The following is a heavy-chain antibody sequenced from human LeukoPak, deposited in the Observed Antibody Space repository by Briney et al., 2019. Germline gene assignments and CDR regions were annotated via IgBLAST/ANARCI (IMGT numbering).Heavy chain of an antibody. CDR2: IDSSSSYI. Sequence: GGSLRLSCAASGFTFSSYSINWVRQAPGKGLEWVSSIDSSSSYIYYADSVKGRFTISRDNAKNPLFLQMNSLRVEDTAMYYCARPGITGTMGYGAFDIWGQGTRVTVSS. J-gene: IGHJ3*02. D-gene: IGHD1-7*01. CDR1: GFTFSSYS. CDR3: ARPGITGTMGYGAFDI. V-gene: IGHV3-21*01.